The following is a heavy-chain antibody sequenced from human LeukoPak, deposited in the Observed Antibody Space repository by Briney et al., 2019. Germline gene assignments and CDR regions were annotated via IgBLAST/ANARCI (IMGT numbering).Heavy chain of an antibody. Sequence: SVKVSCKASGGTFSSYAISWVRQAPGQGLEWMGGIIPIFGTANYAQKFQGRVTITADESTSTAYMELSSLRSEDTAVYYCAGARRGYSSKEGFDPWGQGTLVTVSS. CDR2: IIPIFGTA. CDR1: GGTFSSYA. D-gene: IGHD5-18*01. J-gene: IGHJ5*02. CDR3: AGARRGYSSKEGFDP. V-gene: IGHV1-69*13.